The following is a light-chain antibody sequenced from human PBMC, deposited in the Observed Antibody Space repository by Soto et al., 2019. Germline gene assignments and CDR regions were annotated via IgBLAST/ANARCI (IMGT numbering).Light chain of an antibody. V-gene: IGLV2-14*01. Sequence: QSALTQPASVSGSPGQSITISCTGSSSDIGVFNYVSWYQQTPGNAPKIIIFEVTNRPSGVSNRFSGSKSGNTDSLTISGLQAEDEADYYCSSFASTYTLLFGGGTKLTVL. J-gene: IGLJ2*01. CDR3: SSFASTYTLL. CDR2: EVT. CDR1: SSDIGVFNY.